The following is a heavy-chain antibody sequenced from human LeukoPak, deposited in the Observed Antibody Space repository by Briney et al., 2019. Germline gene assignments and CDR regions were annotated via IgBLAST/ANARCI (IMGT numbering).Heavy chain of an antibody. J-gene: IGHJ5*02. Sequence: SETLSLTCTVSGVSVSSGSYYWSWIRQPPGKGLEWIGDIYYSGSTNYNPSLKSRVSISVDTSKNQFSLKLSSVTAADTAVYYCARGPIFGPWGQGTPVTVSS. V-gene: IGHV4-61*01. CDR3: ARGPIFGP. D-gene: IGHD3-9*01. CDR1: GVSVSSGSYY. CDR2: IYYSGST.